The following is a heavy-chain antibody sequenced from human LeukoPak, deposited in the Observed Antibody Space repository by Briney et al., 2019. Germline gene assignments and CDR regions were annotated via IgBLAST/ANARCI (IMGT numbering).Heavy chain of an antibody. V-gene: IGHV3-30-3*02. CDR3: AKHGSRGALWELAY. CDR1: GFTFSSYA. D-gene: IGHD1-26*01. J-gene: IGHJ4*02. CDR2: ISYDGSNK. Sequence: GGSLRLSCAASGFTFSSYAMHWVRQAPGKGLEWVAVISYDGSNKYYADSVKGRFTISRDNSKNTLYLQMNSLRAEDTAVYYCAKHGSRGALWELAYWGQGTLVIVSS.